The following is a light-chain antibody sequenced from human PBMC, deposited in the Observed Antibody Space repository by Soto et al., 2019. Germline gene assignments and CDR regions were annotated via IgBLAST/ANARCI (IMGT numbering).Light chain of an antibody. Sequence: QSALTQPPSASGSPGQSVTISCTGTSSDVGGSNYVSWYQQYPGKAPKLMIYEVSKRPSGVPDRFSGSKSGNTASLTVSGLQAEDEADYYCSSYAGSNNLVFGGGTKLTVL. CDR3: SSYAGSNNLV. J-gene: IGLJ2*01. CDR2: EVS. V-gene: IGLV2-8*01. CDR1: SSDVGGSNY.